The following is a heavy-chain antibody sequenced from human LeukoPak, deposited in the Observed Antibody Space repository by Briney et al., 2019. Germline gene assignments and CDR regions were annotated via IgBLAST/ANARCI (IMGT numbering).Heavy chain of an antibody. J-gene: IGHJ4*02. CDR3: ARGNWNYDFDY. V-gene: IGHV4-30-2*01. Sequence: WVRQMPGKGLEWMGIIYHSGSTYYNPALKSRVTISVDRSKNQFSLKLSSVTAADTAVYYCARGNWNYDFDYWGQGTLVTVSS. CDR2: IYHSGST. D-gene: IGHD1-7*01.